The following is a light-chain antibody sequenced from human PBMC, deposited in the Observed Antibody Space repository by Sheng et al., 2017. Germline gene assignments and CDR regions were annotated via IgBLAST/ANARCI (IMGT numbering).Light chain of an antibody. CDR1: QTLRNSY. CDR2: GAS. V-gene: IGKV3D-15*01. J-gene: IGKJ2*01. Sequence: EIVMTQSPATLSVSPGEKVTLSCRASQTLRNSYLAWYQQKPGQAPRLLIYGASNRATGIPDKFSGSGSGTEFTLSISSLHSEDFAVYYCQQYNDWPLTFGQGTKLEI. CDR3: QQYNDWPLT.